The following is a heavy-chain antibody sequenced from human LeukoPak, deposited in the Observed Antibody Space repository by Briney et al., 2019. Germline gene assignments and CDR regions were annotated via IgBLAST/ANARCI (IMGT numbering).Heavy chain of an antibody. CDR1: GFTVSSNY. V-gene: IGHV3-53*01. CDR3: ARGKPSYSSSSEYYYYYMDV. D-gene: IGHD6-6*01. CDR2: IYSGGST. J-gene: IGHJ6*03. Sequence: TGGSLRLSCAASGFTVSSNYMSWVRQAPGKGLEWVSVIYSGGSTYYADSVKGRFTISRDNSKNTLYLQMNSLRAEDTAVYYCARGKPSYSSSSEYYYYYMDVWGKGTTVTVSS.